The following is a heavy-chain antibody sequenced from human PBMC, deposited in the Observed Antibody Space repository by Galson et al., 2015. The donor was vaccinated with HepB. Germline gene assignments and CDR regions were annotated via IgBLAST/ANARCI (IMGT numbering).Heavy chain of an antibody. J-gene: IGHJ6*02. D-gene: IGHD4-17*01. V-gene: IGHV3-33*06. CDR2: IWYDGSNK. Sequence: SLRLSCAASGFTFSSYGMHWVRQAPGKGLEWVAVIWYDGSNKYYADSVKGRFTISRDNSKNTLYLQMNSLRAEDTAVYYCAKESTDYGDYGGMDVWGQGTTVTVSS. CDR3: AKESTDYGDYGGMDV. CDR1: GFTFSSYG.